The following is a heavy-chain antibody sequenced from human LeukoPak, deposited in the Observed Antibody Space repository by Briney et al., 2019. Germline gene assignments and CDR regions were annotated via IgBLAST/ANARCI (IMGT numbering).Heavy chain of an antibody. CDR1: DGSLSDYY. CDR3: ARESGGSTWDVGNDHYYYYMDV. Sequence: SETLSLTCAVSDGSLSDYYWGWIRQPPGKGLEWIGEINYSGRTNYSPSLKSRVTISVDTSKNQFSLNLTSVTAADTAVYYCARESGGSTWDVGNDHYYYYMDVWGTGTTVTVSS. V-gene: IGHV4-34*01. D-gene: IGHD6-6*01. J-gene: IGHJ6*03. CDR2: INYSGRT.